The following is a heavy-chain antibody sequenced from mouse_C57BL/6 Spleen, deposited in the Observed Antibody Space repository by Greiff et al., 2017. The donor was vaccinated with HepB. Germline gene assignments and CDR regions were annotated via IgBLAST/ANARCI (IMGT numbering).Heavy chain of an antibody. CDR3: ARHAYYSNYGYAMDY. CDR1: GYTFTTYP. J-gene: IGHJ4*01. CDR2: FHPYNDDT. D-gene: IGHD2-5*01. Sequence: VQLVESGAELVKPGASVKMSCKASGYTFTTYPIEWMKQNHGKSLEWIGNFHPYNDDTKYNEKFKGKATLTVEKSSIKVYLELSRVTSDDSAVYYCARHAYYSNYGYAMDYWGQGTSVTVSS. V-gene: IGHV1-47*01.